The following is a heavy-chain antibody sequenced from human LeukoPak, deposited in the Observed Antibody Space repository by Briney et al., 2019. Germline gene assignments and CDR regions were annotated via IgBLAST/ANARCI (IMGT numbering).Heavy chain of an antibody. Sequence: PGGSLRLSCAASGFTFSSYEMNWVRQAPGKGREWLSYINSSGNTVFYADSVKGGSPISREKAKNSLYLQMNSLRAEDTAVYFCARDRPGGSSWSWFDPWGQGTLVTVSS. D-gene: IGHD6-13*01. CDR1: GFTFSSYE. J-gene: IGHJ5*02. CDR2: INSSGNTV. CDR3: ARDRPGGSSWSWFDP. V-gene: IGHV3-48*03.